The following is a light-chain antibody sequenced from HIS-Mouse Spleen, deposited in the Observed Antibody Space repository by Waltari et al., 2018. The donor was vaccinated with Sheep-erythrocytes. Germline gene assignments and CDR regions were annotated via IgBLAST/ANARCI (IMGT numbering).Light chain of an antibody. CDR2: EGS. CDR1: SSDVGIYNL. V-gene: IGLV2-23*01. Sequence: QSALTQPASVSGSPGQSITISCTGTSSDVGIYNLVSWYQQHPGKAPKLMIYEGSKRPSGVSNRCSGSKSGNTASLTISGLQAEDEADYYCCSYAGSSTPWVFGGGTKLTVL. J-gene: IGLJ3*02. CDR3: CSYAGSSTPWV.